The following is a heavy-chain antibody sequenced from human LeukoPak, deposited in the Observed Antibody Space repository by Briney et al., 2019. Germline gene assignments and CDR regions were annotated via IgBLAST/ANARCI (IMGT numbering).Heavy chain of an antibody. Sequence: GGSLRLSCAASGFPFSSSAMSWVRHTPGNGLEWVSSITGNGVTTYYADSVKGRFTIPRDNSKNILFLQMNSLGAEDSASYFCAKERRRVDTSMIRSYYFDSWGQGTPVTVSS. D-gene: IGHD3-16*01. CDR3: AKERRRVDTSMIRSYYFDS. J-gene: IGHJ4*02. CDR1: GFPFSSSA. CDR2: ITGNGVTT. V-gene: IGHV3-23*01.